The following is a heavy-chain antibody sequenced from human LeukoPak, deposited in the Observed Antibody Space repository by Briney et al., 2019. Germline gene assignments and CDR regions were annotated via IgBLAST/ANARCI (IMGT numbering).Heavy chain of an antibody. V-gene: IGHV1-8*01. D-gene: IGHD2-2*02. J-gene: IGHJ6*02. CDR2: MNPNSGNT. CDR3: AREAAGCSSTSCYNYYYGMDV. CDR1: GYTFTSYD. Sequence: ASVKVSCKASGYTFTSYDINWVRQATGQGLEWMGWMNPNSGNTGYAQKFQGRVTMTRNTSISTAYMELSSLRSEDTAVYYCAREAAGCSSTSCYNYYYGMDVWGQGTTVTVSS.